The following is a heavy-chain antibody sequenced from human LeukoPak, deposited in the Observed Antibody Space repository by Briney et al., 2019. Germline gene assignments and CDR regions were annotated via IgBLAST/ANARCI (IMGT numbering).Heavy chain of an antibody. CDR2: IYYSGST. J-gene: IGHJ4*02. Sequence: SETLSLICTVSGGSISSYYWSWIRQPPGKGLEWIGYIYYSGSTNYNPSLKSRVTISVDTSKNQFSLKLSSVTAADTAVYYCARDSHRARGVFDYWGQGTLVTVSS. CDR1: GGSISSYY. D-gene: IGHD3-10*01. V-gene: IGHV4-59*01. CDR3: ARDSHRARGVFDY.